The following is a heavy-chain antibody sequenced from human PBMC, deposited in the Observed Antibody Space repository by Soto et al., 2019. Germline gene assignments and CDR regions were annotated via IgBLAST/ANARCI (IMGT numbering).Heavy chain of an antibody. Sequence: QVQLQESGPGLVKPSGTLSLTCAVSGGSISSSNWRSWVRQPPGKGLEWIGEIYHSGSTNYNPSLKSRVTISVDKSKNQFSLKLSSVTAADTAVYYCASDRPIVIFGVVSREGFDYWGQGTLVTVSS. CDR2: IYHSGST. CDR3: ASDRPIVIFGVVSREGFDY. D-gene: IGHD3-3*01. J-gene: IGHJ4*02. V-gene: IGHV4-4*02. CDR1: GGSISSSNW.